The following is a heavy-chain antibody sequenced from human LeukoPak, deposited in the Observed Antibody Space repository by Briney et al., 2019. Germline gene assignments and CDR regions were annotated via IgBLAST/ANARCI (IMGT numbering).Heavy chain of an antibody. Sequence: GGSLRLSCAASGFTFSSYRMSWVRQAPGKGLEWVANIKQDGSEKYYVDSVKGRFTISRDNAKNSLYLQMNSLRAEDTAMYYCARDSSYYDFWSGDYYYYMDVWGKGTTVTVSS. CDR2: IKQDGSEK. J-gene: IGHJ6*03. D-gene: IGHD3-3*01. CDR1: GFTFSSYR. CDR3: ARDSSYYDFWSGDYYYYMDV. V-gene: IGHV3-7*01.